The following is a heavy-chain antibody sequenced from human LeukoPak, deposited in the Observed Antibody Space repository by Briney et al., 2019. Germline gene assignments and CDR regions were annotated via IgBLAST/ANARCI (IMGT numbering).Heavy chain of an antibody. CDR1: GYTFTSYD. V-gene: IGHV1-8*03. D-gene: IGHD3-10*01. CDR3: AIYYYGSGSYYTPDAFDI. Sequence: GASVKVSCKASGYTFTSYDINWVRQATGQGLEWMGWMNPNSGNTGYAQKFQGRVTITRNTSISTAYMELSSLRSEDTAVYYCAIYYYGSGSYYTPDAFDIXGQGXMVTVS. J-gene: IGHJ3*02. CDR2: MNPNSGNT.